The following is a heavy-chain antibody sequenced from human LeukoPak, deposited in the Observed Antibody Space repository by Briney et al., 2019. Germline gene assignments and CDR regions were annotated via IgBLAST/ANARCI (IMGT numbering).Heavy chain of an antibody. D-gene: IGHD2-2*01. J-gene: IGHJ4*02. Sequence: GGSLRLSCVVSGFTLSSDWMSWVRQAPGKGLEWGANIKKDGIEKYYVESVKGRFTISRDNAKNSLSLQMNSLRAEDTAVYYCARGRYSSRSGGYYFDIWGQGTLVTVSS. CDR2: IKKDGIEK. V-gene: IGHV3-7*01. CDR3: ARGRYSSRSGGYYFDI. CDR1: GFTLSSDW.